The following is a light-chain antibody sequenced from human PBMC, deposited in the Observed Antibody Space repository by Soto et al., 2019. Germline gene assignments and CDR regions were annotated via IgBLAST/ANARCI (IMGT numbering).Light chain of an antibody. CDR3: QQFHNLPPIT. Sequence: DIQLTQSPSSLSASVGDRVAITCQASQDIGNKLNWYQQNPGKAPKLLIYDASYLQTGVPSRFSGSGAGTDFTFTISSRQPEDNATVYYQQFHNLPPITFGQGTRLDIK. CDR2: DAS. J-gene: IGKJ5*01. CDR1: QDIGNK. V-gene: IGKV1-33*01.